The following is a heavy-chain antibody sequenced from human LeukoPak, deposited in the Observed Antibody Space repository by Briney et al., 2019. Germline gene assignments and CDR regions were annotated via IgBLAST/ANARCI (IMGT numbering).Heavy chain of an antibody. Sequence: GGSLRLSCAASGFTFSTYWTSWVRQAPGKGLEWVANIKKDGSEKYHMDSVKGRFTISRDNAENSLYLQMNSLRAEDTAVYYCAREGVHCSGRSCLKAYWGQGTQVTVSS. CDR1: GFTFSTYW. CDR3: AREGVHCSGRSCLKAY. D-gene: IGHD2-15*01. CDR2: IKKDGSEK. V-gene: IGHV3-7*03. J-gene: IGHJ4*02.